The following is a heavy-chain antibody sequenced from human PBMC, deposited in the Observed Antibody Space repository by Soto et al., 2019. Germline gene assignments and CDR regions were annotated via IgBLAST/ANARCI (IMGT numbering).Heavy chain of an antibody. D-gene: IGHD2-2*01. V-gene: IGHV4-39*01. CDR1: SAPGISSTYS. Sequence: SETLSLTCTVSSAPGISSTYSWGWIRQPPGKGLEKIGSIYYSGSTYYNPSLNSRVTVSVDTSKNQFSLKVTSVTAADTAVYYCARLHGYCISSSCHGHYAMDVWGQGTTVTVSS. CDR2: IYYSGST. J-gene: IGHJ6*02. CDR3: ARLHGYCISSSCHGHYAMDV.